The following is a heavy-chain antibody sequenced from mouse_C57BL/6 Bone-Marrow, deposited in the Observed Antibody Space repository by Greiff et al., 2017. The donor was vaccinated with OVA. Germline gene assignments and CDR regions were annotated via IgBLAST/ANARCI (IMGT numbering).Heavy chain of an antibody. CDR2: IDPSDSET. D-gene: IGHD2-3*01. CDR3: ARYFDGYYYDY. CDR1: GYTFTSYW. Sequence: QVQLLQPGAELVRPGSSVKLSCKASGYTFTSYWMHWVKQRPIQGLEWIGNIDPSDSETHYNQKFKDKATLTVDKSSSTAYMQLSSLTSEDSAVYYCARYFDGYYYDYWGQGTSVTVSS. V-gene: IGHV1-52*01. J-gene: IGHJ4*01.